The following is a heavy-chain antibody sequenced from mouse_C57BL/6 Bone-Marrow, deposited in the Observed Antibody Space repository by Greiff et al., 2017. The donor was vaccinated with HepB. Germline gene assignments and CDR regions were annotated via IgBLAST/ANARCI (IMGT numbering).Heavy chain of an antibody. Sequence: VQLQQSGGDLVKPGGSLKLSCAASGFTFSSYGMSWVRQTPDKRLEWVATISSGGSYTYYPDSVKGRFTISRDNAKNTLYLQMSSLKSEDTAMYYCARRSYYYYYYAMDYWGQGTSVTVSS. J-gene: IGHJ4*01. CDR3: ARRSYYYYYYAMDY. CDR1: GFTFSSYG. V-gene: IGHV5-6*01. CDR2: ISSGGSYT. D-gene: IGHD1-1*01.